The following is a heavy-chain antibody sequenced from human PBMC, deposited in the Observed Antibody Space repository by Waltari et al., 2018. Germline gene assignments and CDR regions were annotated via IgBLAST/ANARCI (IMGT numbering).Heavy chain of an antibody. J-gene: IGHJ4*02. Sequence: QVDLVESGGGVVQPGRSLRLSCAASGVTFHNYDMHWVRQARGKGVEWVAAISFDSNNKYYTDSVKGRFTISRDNSKNMLYLEMNSLGTEDTALYYCASVADTGYKTNWGQGTLVTVSS. CDR2: ISFDSNNK. CDR3: ASVADTGYKTN. V-gene: IGHV3-30-3*01. D-gene: IGHD5-12*01. CDR1: GVTFHNYD.